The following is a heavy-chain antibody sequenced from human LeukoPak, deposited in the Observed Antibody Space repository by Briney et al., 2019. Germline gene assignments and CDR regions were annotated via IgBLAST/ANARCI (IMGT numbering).Heavy chain of an antibody. V-gene: IGHV3-30*02. CDR3: AKERDTAMVTIDY. Sequence: GGSLRLSCAASGFTFSSYGMHWVRQAPGKGLEGVAFIRYDGSNKYYADSVEGRFTISRDNSKNTLYLQMNSLRAEDTAVYYCAKERDTAMVTIDYWGQGTLVTVSS. J-gene: IGHJ4*02. CDR2: IRYDGSNK. D-gene: IGHD5-18*01. CDR1: GFTFSSYG.